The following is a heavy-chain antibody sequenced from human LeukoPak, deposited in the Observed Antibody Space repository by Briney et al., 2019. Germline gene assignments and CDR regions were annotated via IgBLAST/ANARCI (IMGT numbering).Heavy chain of an antibody. CDR2: IIPIFGTA. D-gene: IGHD5-12*01. Sequence: ASVKVSCKASGGTFSSYAISWVRQAPGQGLARMGGIIPIFGTANYAQKFQGRVTITADKSTSTAYMELSSLRSEDTAVYYCARDFNVDIVASQEDAFDIWGQGTMVTVSS. V-gene: IGHV1-69*06. CDR3: ARDFNVDIVASQEDAFDI. CDR1: GGTFSSYA. J-gene: IGHJ3*02.